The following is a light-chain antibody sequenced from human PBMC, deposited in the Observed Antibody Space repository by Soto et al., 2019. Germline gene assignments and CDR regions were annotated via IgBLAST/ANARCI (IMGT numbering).Light chain of an antibody. J-gene: IGKJ3*01. CDR3: HQSYSTPFT. V-gene: IGKV1-39*01. CDR1: QSISSY. Sequence: DIQMTQSPSSLSASVGDRVTITCRASQSISSYLNWYQQKPGKDPKLLIYAASSLQSGVASRFSGSGSGTDFTLTISSLQPEDFATYDCHQSYSTPFTFGPGTKVDIK. CDR2: AAS.